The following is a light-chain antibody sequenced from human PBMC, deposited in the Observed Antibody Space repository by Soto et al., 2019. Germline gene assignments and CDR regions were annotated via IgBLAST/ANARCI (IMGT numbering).Light chain of an antibody. Sequence: IQMTQSPSTLSASLVGRXTISCRASQSISRWLAWYQQKPGKAPKLLIYGASTLQGGVPSRFSGSGSGTDFTLTISRLQPEDFATYYCQSYNTARPTFGQGTRLEIK. J-gene: IGKJ5*01. CDR3: QSYNTARPT. CDR1: QSISRW. V-gene: IGKV1-5*01. CDR2: GAS.